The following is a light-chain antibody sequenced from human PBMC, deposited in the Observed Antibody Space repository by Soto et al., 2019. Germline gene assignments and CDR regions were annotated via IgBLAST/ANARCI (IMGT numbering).Light chain of an antibody. V-gene: IGLV2-8*01. Sequence: QSVLTQPPSASGSPGQSVTISCTGTSSDGGAYNYVSWYQQHPGKAPKLMIYEVTKRPSGVPDRFSGSKSGNTASLTVSGLQAEDEADYYCSSYAGSNNLMFGGGTKLTVL. CDR2: EVT. CDR3: SSYAGSNNLM. J-gene: IGLJ3*02. CDR1: SSDGGAYNY.